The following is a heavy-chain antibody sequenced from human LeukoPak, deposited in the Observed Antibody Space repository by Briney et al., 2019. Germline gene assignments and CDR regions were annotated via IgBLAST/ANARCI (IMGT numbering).Heavy chain of an antibody. CDR3: ARNLGVRGVIAFDI. J-gene: IGHJ3*02. Sequence: GGSLRLSCAASGFTFSSYSMNWVRQAPGKGLVWVSRINSDGSSTSYADSVKGRFTISRDNAKNTLYLQMNSLRAEDTAVYYCARNLGVRGVIAFDIWGQGTMVTVSS. D-gene: IGHD3-10*01. CDR2: INSDGSST. CDR1: GFTFSSYS. V-gene: IGHV3-74*01.